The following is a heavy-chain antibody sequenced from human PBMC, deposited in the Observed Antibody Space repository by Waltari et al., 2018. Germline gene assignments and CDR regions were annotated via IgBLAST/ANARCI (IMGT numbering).Heavy chain of an antibody. CDR3: ARRLGYSSSWYYY. J-gene: IGHJ4*02. V-gene: IGHV4-34*01. Sequence: QVQLQQWGAGLLKPSETLSLTCAVYGGSFSGYYWSWIRQPPGKGLEWIGEINHSGSTNYNPSLKSRVTISVDTSKNQFSLKLSSVTAADTAVYYCARRLGYSSSWYYYWGQGTLVIVSS. CDR1: GGSFSGYY. D-gene: IGHD6-13*01. CDR2: INHSGST.